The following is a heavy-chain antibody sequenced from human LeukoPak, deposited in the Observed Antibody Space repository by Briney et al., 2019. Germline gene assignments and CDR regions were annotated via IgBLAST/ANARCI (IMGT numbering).Heavy chain of an antibody. CDR1: GYTFTGYA. J-gene: IGHJ5*02. CDR2: ISAYNGNT. Sequence: GASVKVSCKTSGYTFTGYAVSWVRQAPGHGLEWMGWISAYNGNTIYAQELQGRVTMTTDTSTSTVYMELRSLRSDDTAVYYCARDVGWFDPWGQGTLVTVSS. V-gene: IGHV1-18*01. CDR3: ARDVGWFDP.